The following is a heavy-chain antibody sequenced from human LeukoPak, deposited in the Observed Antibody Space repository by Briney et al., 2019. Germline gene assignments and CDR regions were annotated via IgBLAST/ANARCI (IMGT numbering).Heavy chain of an antibody. J-gene: IGHJ4*02. CDR3: ARKMGCSGGSCHYFDY. D-gene: IGHD2-15*01. CDR1: GYSFSVYW. CDR2: IYPGDSET. V-gene: IGHV5-51*01. Sequence: GESLKISCKGSGYSFSVYWNGWVRQMPGKGLEWMGIIYPGDSETRYSPSFHGQVTISADKSISTAYLQWSSLKASDTAMYYCARKMGCSGGSCHYFDYWGQGTLLTVSS.